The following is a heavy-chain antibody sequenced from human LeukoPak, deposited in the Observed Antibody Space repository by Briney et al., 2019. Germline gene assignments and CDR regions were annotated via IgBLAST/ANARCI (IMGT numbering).Heavy chain of an antibody. V-gene: IGHV1-2*06. CDR3: AREDYDFWSGYYYY. CDR1: GYTFTGYY. J-gene: IGHJ4*02. Sequence: ASVKVSCKASGYTFTGYYMHWVRQAPGQGLEWMGRINPNSGGTNYAQKFQGRVTMTRDTSISTAYMELSRLRSDDTAVYYCAREDYDFWSGYYYYWSQGTLVTVSS. D-gene: IGHD3-3*01. CDR2: INPNSGGT.